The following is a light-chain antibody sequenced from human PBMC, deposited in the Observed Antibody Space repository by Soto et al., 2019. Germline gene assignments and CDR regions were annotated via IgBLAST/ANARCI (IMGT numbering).Light chain of an antibody. J-gene: IGKJ1*01. CDR2: GAS. CDR3: QQYGSTPRT. Sequence: ETVLAQSPGTLSLSPGERATLSCRASQSVSSSYFAWYQQKPGQAPRLLIYGASSRATGIPDRFSGSGSGTDFTLTISRLEPEDFAVYYCQQYGSTPRTFGQGTKLDIK. CDR1: QSVSSSY. V-gene: IGKV3-20*01.